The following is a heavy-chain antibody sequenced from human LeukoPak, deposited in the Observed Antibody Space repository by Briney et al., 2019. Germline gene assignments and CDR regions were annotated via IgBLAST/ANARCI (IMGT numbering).Heavy chain of an antibody. V-gene: IGHV4-59*12. J-gene: IGHJ4*02. D-gene: IGHD2-21*02. CDR3: ARGGCGGDCFLPYYFDY. CDR1: GGSISSYY. CDR2: IYYSGST. Sequence: SETLSLTCTVSGGSISSYYWSWIRQPPGKGLEWIGYIYYSGSTNYNPSLKSRVTISVDTSKNQFSLKLSSVTAADTAVYYCARGGCGGDCFLPYYFDYWGQGTLVTVSS.